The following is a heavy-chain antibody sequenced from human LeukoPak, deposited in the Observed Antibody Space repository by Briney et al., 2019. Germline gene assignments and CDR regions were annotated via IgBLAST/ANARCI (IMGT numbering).Heavy chain of an antibody. J-gene: IGHJ3*02. D-gene: IGHD3-10*01. CDR2: IFYSGST. CDR3: AKSNGYGLIDI. V-gene: IGHV4-39*07. Sequence: PSETLSLTCTVSCGSISSYYWGWVRQPPGKALEWIGNIFYSGSTYYSTSLKSRVTISLDTSRNQFSLKLNSVTAADTAVYYCAKSNGYGLIDIWGQGTMVTVSS. CDR1: CGSISSYY.